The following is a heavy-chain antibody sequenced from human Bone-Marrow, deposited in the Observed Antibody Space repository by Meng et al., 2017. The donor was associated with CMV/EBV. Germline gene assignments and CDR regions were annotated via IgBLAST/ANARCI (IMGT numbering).Heavy chain of an antibody. V-gene: IGHV3-48*04. CDR1: GFTFSSYS. CDR3: AREGSFHATDAFDI. J-gene: IGHJ3*02. Sequence: GGSLRLSCAASGFTFSSYSMNWVRQAPGKGLEWVSYISSSGSTIYYADSVKGRFTISRDNAKNSLYLQMNSLRAEDTAVYYCAREGSFHATDAFDIWGQGTMVTVSS. CDR2: ISSSGSTI. D-gene: IGHD3-16*02.